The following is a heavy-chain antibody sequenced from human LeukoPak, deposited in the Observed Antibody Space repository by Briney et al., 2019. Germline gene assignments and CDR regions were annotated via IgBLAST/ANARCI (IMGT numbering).Heavy chain of an antibody. CDR3: ARSSYYYDSTGHFDY. CDR1: GYTFIGYY. D-gene: IGHD3-22*01. Sequence: GASVKVSCKTSGYTFIGYYMHWVRQAPGQGLEWMGWINPNSGGTNYAQKFQGRVTMTRDTSICTAYMGLSRLRSDDTAVYYCARSSYYYDSTGHFDYWGQGTLVTVSS. V-gene: IGHV1-2*02. J-gene: IGHJ4*02. CDR2: INPNSGGT.